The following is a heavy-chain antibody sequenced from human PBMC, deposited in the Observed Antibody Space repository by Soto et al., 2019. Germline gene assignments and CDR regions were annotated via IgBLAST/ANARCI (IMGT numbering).Heavy chain of an antibody. CDR3: ARGLYDILTGYPLYFDY. Sequence: SVKISCKASGGTLSSYAISWVRQAPGQGLEWMGGIIPIFGTANYAQKFQGRVTITADESTSTAYMELSSLRSEDTAVYYCARGLYDILTGYPLYFDYWGQGTLVTAPQ. CDR2: IIPIFGTA. J-gene: IGHJ4*02. V-gene: IGHV1-69*13. D-gene: IGHD3-9*01. CDR1: GGTLSSYA.